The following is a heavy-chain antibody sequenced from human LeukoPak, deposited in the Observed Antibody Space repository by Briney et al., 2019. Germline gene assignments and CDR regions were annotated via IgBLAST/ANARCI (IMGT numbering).Heavy chain of an antibody. CDR3: ARERPGAPDAFGI. V-gene: IGHV1-2*02. D-gene: IGHD1-26*01. CDR2: INPNSGGT. J-gene: IGHJ3*02. Sequence: ASVKVFCKASGYTFTGYYMHWVRQAPGQGLEWMGWINPNSGGTNYAQKFQGRVTMTRDTSISTAYMELSRLRSDDTAVYYCARERPGAPDAFGIWGQGTMVTVSS. CDR1: GYTFTGYY.